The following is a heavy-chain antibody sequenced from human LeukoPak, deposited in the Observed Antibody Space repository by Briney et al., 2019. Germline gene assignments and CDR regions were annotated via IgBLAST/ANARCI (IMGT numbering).Heavy chain of an antibody. Sequence: PGGSLRLSCAASGFTFSGSAMHWVRQASGKGLEWVGRIRSKANSYATAYAASVKGRFTISRDDSKNTAYLQMNSLRTEDTAVYYCTRLVGYCSGGSCYPRFWFDPWGQGTLVTVSS. D-gene: IGHD2-15*01. CDR1: GFTFSGSA. CDR2: IRSKANSYAT. J-gene: IGHJ5*02. CDR3: TRLVGYCSGGSCYPRFWFDP. V-gene: IGHV3-73*01.